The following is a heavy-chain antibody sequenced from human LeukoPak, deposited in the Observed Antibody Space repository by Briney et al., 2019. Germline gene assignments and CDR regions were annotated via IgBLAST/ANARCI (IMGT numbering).Heavy chain of an antibody. V-gene: IGHV1-8*01. J-gene: IGHJ6*03. Sequence: ASVKVSCKASGYTFTSYDINWVRQATGQGLEWMGWMNPNSGNTGYAQKFQGRVTMTTDTSTSTAYMELRSLRSDDTAVYYCARNNYYMDVWGKGTTVTVSS. CDR2: MNPNSGNT. CDR3: ARNNYYMDV. CDR1: GYTFTSYD.